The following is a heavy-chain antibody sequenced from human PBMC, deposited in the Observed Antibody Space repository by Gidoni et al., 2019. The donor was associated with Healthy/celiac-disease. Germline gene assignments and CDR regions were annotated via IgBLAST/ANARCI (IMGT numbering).Heavy chain of an antibody. Sequence: QVQLQESGPGLVKPSQTLSLTCTVSGGSISSGRYYWSWIRQPAGKGLEWIGRIYTSGSTNYNPSLKSRVTMSVDTSKNQFSLKLSSVTAADTAVYYCARAAATIFGGAGGYYYYMDVWGKGTTVTVSS. CDR3: ARAAATIFGGAGGYYYYMDV. CDR1: GGSISSGRYY. V-gene: IGHV4-61*02. CDR2: IYTSGST. D-gene: IGHD3-3*01. J-gene: IGHJ6*03.